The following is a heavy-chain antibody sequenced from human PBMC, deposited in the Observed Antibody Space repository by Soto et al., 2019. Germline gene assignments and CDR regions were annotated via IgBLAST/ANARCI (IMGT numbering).Heavy chain of an antibody. CDR3: ARLPPGIAVGFDY. J-gene: IGHJ4*02. Sequence: SETLSLTXTVSGGSISSYYWSWIRQPPGKGLEWIGYIYYSGSTNYNPSLKSRVTISVDTSKNQFSLKLSSVTAADTAVYYCARLPPGIAVGFDYWGQGTLVTVSS. CDR2: IYYSGST. CDR1: GGSISSYY. V-gene: IGHV4-59*01. D-gene: IGHD6-19*01.